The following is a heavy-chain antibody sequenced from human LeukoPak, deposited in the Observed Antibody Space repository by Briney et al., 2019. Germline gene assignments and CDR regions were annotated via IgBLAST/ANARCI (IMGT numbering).Heavy chain of an antibody. CDR1: GGSISSYY. CDR2: IYYSGST. Sequence: SETLSLTCTVSGGSISSYYWSWIRQPPGKGLEWIGYIYYSGSTNYNPSLKSRVTISVDTSKNQFSLKLSSVTAADTAVYYCARARDSSGYSYYYYYYGMDVWGQGTTVTVSS. J-gene: IGHJ6*02. D-gene: IGHD3-22*01. CDR3: ARARDSSGYSYYYYYYGMDV. V-gene: IGHV4-59*12.